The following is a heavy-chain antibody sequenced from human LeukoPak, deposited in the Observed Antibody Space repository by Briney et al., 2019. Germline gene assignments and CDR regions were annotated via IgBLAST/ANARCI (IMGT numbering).Heavy chain of an antibody. CDR1: GFTFSSHW. CDR2: IKQDGSER. CDR3: AARGSYYYFDY. D-gene: IGHD1-26*01. Sequence: TGGSLRLSCAASGFTFSSHWMSWLRQAPGKGLEWVANIKQDGSERYYVDSVKGRFTISRDNAKNSLYLQMNSLRAEDTAVYYCAARGSYYYFDYWGQGTLVTVSS. V-gene: IGHV3-7*01. J-gene: IGHJ4*02.